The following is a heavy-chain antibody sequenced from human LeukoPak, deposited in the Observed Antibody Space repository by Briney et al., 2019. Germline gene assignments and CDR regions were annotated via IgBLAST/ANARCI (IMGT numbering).Heavy chain of an antibody. V-gene: IGHV3-15*01. CDR3: TTSGIAAAAVY. D-gene: IGHD6-13*01. CDR1: GFTFSNAW. CDR2: IKSKTDGGTT. J-gene: IGHJ4*02. Sequence: PGGSLRLSCAASGFTFSNAWMSWVRQAPGKGLEWVDRIKSKTDGGTTDYAAPVKGRFTISRDDSKNTVYLQMNSLKTEDTAVYYCTTSGIAAAAVYWGQGTLVTVSS.